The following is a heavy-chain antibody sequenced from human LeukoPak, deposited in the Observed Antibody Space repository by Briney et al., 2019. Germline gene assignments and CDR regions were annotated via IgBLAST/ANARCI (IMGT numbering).Heavy chain of an antibody. CDR2: ISYDGSNK. CDR3: AKVLHSSGWYFDY. CDR1: GFTFSSYA. Sequence: AGGSLRLSCAASGFTFSSYAMHWVRQAPGKGLEWVAVISYDGSNKYYADSVKGRFTISRDNSKNTLYLQMNSLRAEDTAVYYCAKVLHSSGWYFDYWGQGTLVTVSS. J-gene: IGHJ4*02. V-gene: IGHV3-30-3*01. D-gene: IGHD6-19*01.